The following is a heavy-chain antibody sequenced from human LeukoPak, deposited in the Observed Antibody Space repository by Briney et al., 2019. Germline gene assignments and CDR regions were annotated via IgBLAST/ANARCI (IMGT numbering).Heavy chain of an antibody. D-gene: IGHD3-22*01. CDR1: GGSISSGDYY. Sequence: SQTLSLTCIVSGGSISSGDYYWSWIRQPPGKGLEWIGYIYYSGSTYYNPPLKSRVTISVDTSKNQFSLKLSSVTAADTAVYYCARGGSSGYYYYFDYWGQGTLVTVSS. V-gene: IGHV4-30-4*01. CDR2: IYYSGST. J-gene: IGHJ4*02. CDR3: ARGGSSGYYYYFDY.